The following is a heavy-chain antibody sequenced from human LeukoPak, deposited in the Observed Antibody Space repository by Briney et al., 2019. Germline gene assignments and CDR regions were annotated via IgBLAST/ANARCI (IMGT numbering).Heavy chain of an antibody. D-gene: IGHD5-18*01. Sequence: PGGSLRLSCAASGFTFSSYSMNWVRQAPGKGLEWVSYISSSSSTIYYADSVKGRFTISRDNAKNSLYLQMNSLRAEDTAVYYCARDDSYGLDYWGQGTRVTVSS. V-gene: IGHV3-48*01. CDR1: GFTFSSYS. J-gene: IGHJ4*02. CDR3: ARDDSYGLDY. CDR2: ISSSSSTI.